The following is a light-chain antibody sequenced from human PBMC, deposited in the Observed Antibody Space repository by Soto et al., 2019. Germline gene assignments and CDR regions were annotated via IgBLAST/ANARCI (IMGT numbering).Light chain of an antibody. Sequence: DIQMTQSPSSLPAAVGDRVTITCQASQGISNYLNWYQQRPGQAPKLLIYAASTLQSGVRSRFSGSGSGAAFTLTIISLGPADFATYYCQQTYSTWTFGQGTKVDIK. J-gene: IGKJ1*01. CDR3: QQTYSTWT. V-gene: IGKV1-39*01. CDR1: QGISNY. CDR2: AAS.